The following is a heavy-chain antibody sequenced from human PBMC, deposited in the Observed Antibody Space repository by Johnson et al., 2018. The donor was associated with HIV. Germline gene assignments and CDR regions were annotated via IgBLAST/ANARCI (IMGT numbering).Heavy chain of an antibody. CDR3: AREGRGSPDGFDI. J-gene: IGHJ3*02. CDR1: GFTFSRYS. V-gene: IGHV3-30*04. D-gene: IGHD3-16*01. Sequence: QVQLVESGGGVVQPGRSLRLTCAASGFTFSRYSMHWVRQAPGKGLQWVAHISYDGRKKYYTESLRGRFTISRDNSNNTLYLQMNTLITEDTAGYYCAREGRGSPDGFDIWGQGTMVTVSS. CDR2: ISYDGRKK.